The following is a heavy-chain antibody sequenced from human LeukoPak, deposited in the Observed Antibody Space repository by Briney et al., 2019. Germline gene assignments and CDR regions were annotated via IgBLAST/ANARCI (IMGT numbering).Heavy chain of an antibody. CDR2: ISAYSGNT. CDR1: GGTFSSYA. Sequence: ASVKVSCKASGGTFSSYAISWVRQAPGQGLEWMGWISAYSGNTNFAQKFQGRVTVAKDTSTSTAYMELRSLRSDDTAVYYCARAGTLNYYYMDVWGKGTTVTISS. CDR3: ARAGTLNYYYMDV. V-gene: IGHV1-18*01. J-gene: IGHJ6*03.